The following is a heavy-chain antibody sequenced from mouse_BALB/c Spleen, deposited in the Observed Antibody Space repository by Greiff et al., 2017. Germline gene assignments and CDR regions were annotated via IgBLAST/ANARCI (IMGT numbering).Heavy chain of an antibody. CDR1: GYTFTRYD. CDR2: IYPGDCST. D-gene: IGHD2-1*01. V-gene: IGHV1S56*01. Sequence: QVQLQQSGPELVQPGALVKISCKASGYTFTRYDITWVQQSPGQGLEWIGWIYPGDCSTKYNEKFKGKATLTADKSSSTAYMQLSSLTSENSAVYFCARWDGNYGYFDYWGQGTTLTVSS. CDR3: ARWDGNYGYFDY. J-gene: IGHJ2*01.